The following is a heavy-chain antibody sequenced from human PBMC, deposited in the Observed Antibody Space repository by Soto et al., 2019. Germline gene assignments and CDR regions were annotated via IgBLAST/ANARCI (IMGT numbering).Heavy chain of an antibody. J-gene: IGHJ4*02. CDR2: MYYSGSI. CDR1: GGSITNYY. D-gene: IGHD2-8*02. Sequence: SETLSLTCSVSGGSITNYYWSWIRHPPGKGLEWIGYMYYSGSISYNPSLKSRATISGDTSKNHFSLKLTSVTAADTAVYYCARHGSAGGIIDHWGQGTLLTVSS. CDR3: ARHGSAGGIIDH. V-gene: IGHV4-59*08.